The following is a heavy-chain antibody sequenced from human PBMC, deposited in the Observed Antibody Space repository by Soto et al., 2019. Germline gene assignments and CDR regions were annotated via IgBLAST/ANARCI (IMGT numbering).Heavy chain of an antibody. CDR2: IYYSGST. V-gene: IGHV4-59*01. Sequence: SETLSLTCTVSGGSISSYYWSWIRQPPGKGLEWIGYIYYSGSTNYNPSLKSRVTISVDTSKNQFSLKLSSVTAADTAVYYCERIKKIAVAGGWYYFDYWGQGTLVTVSS. CDR3: ERIKKIAVAGGWYYFDY. CDR1: GGSISSYY. D-gene: IGHD6-19*01. J-gene: IGHJ4*02.